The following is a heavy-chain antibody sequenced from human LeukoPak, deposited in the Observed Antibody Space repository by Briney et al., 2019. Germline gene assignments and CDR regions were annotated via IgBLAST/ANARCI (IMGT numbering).Heavy chain of an antibody. CDR2: ISYDGSNK. V-gene: IGHV3-30*18. CDR1: GFTFSSYG. D-gene: IGHD3-3*01. Sequence: GGSLRLSCAASGFTFSSYGMHWVRQAPGKGLEWVAVISYDGSNKYYADSVKGRFTISRDNSKNTLYLQMNSLRAEDTAVHYCAKDYTPTYYDFWSGYYGSGSLDYWGQGTLVTVSS. CDR3: AKDYTPTYYDFWSGYYGSGSLDY. J-gene: IGHJ4*02.